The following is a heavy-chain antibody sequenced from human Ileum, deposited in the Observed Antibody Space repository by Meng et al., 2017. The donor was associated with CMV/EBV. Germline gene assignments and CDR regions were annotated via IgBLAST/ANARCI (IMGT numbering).Heavy chain of an antibody. Sequence: GGSLRLSCVASGFTFSSYEMNWVRQIPGKGLEWISYIDTSANTIYYADSVKGRFTISRDNAKNTLYLQMNSLRAEDTAVYYCARDPFRTETLWGQGTLVTVSS. CDR3: ARDPFRTETL. CDR2: IDTSANTI. V-gene: IGHV3-48*03. CDR1: GFTFSSYE. J-gene: IGHJ4*02.